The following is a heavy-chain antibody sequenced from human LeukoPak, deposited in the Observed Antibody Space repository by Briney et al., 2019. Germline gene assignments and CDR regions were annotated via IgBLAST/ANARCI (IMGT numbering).Heavy chain of an antibody. CDR3: ARVHRGLDAFDI. Sequence: ASVTVSCKASGYTFTGYYMHWVRQAPGQGLEWMGWINPNSGGTNYAQKFQGRVTMTRDTSISTAYMELSRLRSDDTAVYYCARVHRGLDAFDIWGQGTMVTVSS. J-gene: IGHJ3*02. CDR1: GYTFTGYY. CDR2: INPNSGGT. D-gene: IGHD3-10*01. V-gene: IGHV1-2*02.